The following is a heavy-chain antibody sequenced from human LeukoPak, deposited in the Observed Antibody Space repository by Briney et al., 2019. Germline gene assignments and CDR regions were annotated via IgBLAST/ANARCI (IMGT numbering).Heavy chain of an antibody. D-gene: IGHD3-10*01. CDR1: TFNFSNYG. Sequence: GGSLRLSCAASTFNFSNYGMHWVRQVPGKGLEWLAFIQYDGTDKYYADSVKGRFTISRDNSKNTLYLQMNSLRAEDTAVYYCARAPYGTGNKPYWSDSWGQGTLVTVSS. CDR2: IQYDGTDK. CDR3: ARAPYGTGNKPYWSDS. J-gene: IGHJ5*01. V-gene: IGHV3-30*02.